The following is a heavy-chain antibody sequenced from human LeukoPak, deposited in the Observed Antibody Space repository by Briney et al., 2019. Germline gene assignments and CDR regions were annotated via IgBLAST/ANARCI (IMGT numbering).Heavy chain of an antibody. CDR2: ISYDGSNK. CDR1: GFTFSSYG. D-gene: IGHD5-18*01. CDR3: AKDGRIQLWLPLPDY. Sequence: GGSLRLSCAASGFTFSSYGMHWVRQAPGKGLEWGAVISYDGSNKYYADSVKGRFTISRDNSKNTLYLQMNSLRAEDTAVYYCAKDGRIQLWLPLPDYWGQGTLVTVSS. J-gene: IGHJ4*02. V-gene: IGHV3-30*18.